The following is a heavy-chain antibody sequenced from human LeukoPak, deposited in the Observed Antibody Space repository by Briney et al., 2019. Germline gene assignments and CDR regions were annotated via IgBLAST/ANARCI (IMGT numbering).Heavy chain of an antibody. D-gene: IGHD3-10*01. CDR2: ISYDGSNK. CDR1: GFTFSSYA. CDR3: ARGATYYSGSASYYHTF. V-gene: IGHV3-30-3*01. J-gene: IGHJ4*02. Sequence: GGSLRLSCAPSGFTFSSYAMHWVRQVPGKGLEWVAFISYDGSNKYYADSVRGRFTISRDNSKNTVSLEMNSLRAEDTAVYYCARGATYYSGSASYYHTFWGQGTLVTVSS.